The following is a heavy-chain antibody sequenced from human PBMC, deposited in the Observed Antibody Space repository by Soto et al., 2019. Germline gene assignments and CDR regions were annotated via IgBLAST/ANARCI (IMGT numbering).Heavy chain of an antibody. Sequence: SETLSLTCAVYGGSFSGYYWSWIRQPPGKGLEWIGEINHSGSTVYNPSLESRVTISVDTSQNHFSLHLSSVTAADTAVYYCARPNFTGRYCSGGSCYPYYFDYWGQGTLVTVSS. V-gene: IGHV4-34*01. J-gene: IGHJ4*02. CDR2: INHSGST. D-gene: IGHD2-15*01. CDR1: GGSFSGYY. CDR3: ARPNFTGRYCSGGSCYPYYFDY.